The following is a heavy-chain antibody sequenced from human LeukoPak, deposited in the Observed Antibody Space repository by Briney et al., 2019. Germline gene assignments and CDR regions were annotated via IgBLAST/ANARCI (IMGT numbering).Heavy chain of an antibody. D-gene: IGHD3-22*01. J-gene: IGHJ6*03. CDR3: ARGLLSLDYYDSSGYYYYYYMDV. CDR1: GYAFTSYD. CDR2: MNPNSGNT. Sequence: GASVKVSCKASGYAFTSYDINWVRHATGQGLEWMGWMNPNSGNTGYAQKFQGRVTITRNTSISTAYMELSSLRSEDTAVYYCARGLLSLDYYDSSGYYYYYYMDVWGKGTTVTVSS. V-gene: IGHV1-8*03.